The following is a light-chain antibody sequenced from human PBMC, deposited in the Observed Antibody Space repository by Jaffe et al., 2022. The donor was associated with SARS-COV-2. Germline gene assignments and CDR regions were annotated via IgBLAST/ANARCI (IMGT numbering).Light chain of an antibody. CDR1: NIGNKN. J-gene: IGLJ2*01. CDR3: QVWDSSTVL. V-gene: IGLV3-9*01. Sequence: SYDLTQPLSVSVALGQTARITCGGNNIGNKNVHWYQQKPGLAPVLVIYADKDRPSGIPDRISGSNSGNTATLTISRAQAGDEADYYCQVWDSSTVLFGGGTKLAVL. CDR2: ADK.